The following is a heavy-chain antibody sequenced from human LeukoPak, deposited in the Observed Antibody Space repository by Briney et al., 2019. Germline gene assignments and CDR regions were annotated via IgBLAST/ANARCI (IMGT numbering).Heavy chain of an antibody. CDR3: AINGGGDSGYGNFDY. V-gene: IGHV3-9*01. CDR2: INWNSDSI. Sequence: TGGSLRLPCAVSGFTFDDYAMHWVRQVPGKGLEWVSGINWNSDSIGYADSVKGRFTTSRDNAKNSLYLQMNSLRAEDTAFYYCAINGGGDSGYGNFDYWGQGTLVTVSS. D-gene: IGHD5-12*01. J-gene: IGHJ4*02. CDR1: GFTFDDYA.